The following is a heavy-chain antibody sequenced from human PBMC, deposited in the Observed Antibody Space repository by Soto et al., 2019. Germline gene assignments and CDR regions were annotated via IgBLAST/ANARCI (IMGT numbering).Heavy chain of an antibody. J-gene: IGHJ2*01. CDR1: GFTFSDYY. CDR2: ISGGSGYT. D-gene: IGHD1-26*01. V-gene: IGHV3-11*05. Sequence: QVQLVESGGGLVMPGGSPRLSCAASGFTFSDYYMGWIRQAPGKGLEWVSYISGGSGYTNYADSVKGRFTISRDNAKNSLFLQMNSLRDEDTAVYYCARDRAVGLWGRGTLVTVSS. CDR3: ARDRAVGL.